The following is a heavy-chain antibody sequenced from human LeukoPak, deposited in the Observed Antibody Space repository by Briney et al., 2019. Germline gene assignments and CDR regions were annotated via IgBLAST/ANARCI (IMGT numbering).Heavy chain of an antibody. CDR1: GFTFSSYS. CDR2: ISSSSSTI. J-gene: IGHJ3*02. CDR3: ARDEQDYVWGSYRLGDAFDI. D-gene: IGHD3-16*02. V-gene: IGHV3-48*04. Sequence: GGSLRLSCAASGFTFSSYSMNWVRQAPGKGLEWVSYISSSSSTIYYADSVKGRFTISRDNAKNSLYLQMNSLRAEDTAVYYCARDEQDYVWGSYRLGDAFDIWGQGTMVTVSS.